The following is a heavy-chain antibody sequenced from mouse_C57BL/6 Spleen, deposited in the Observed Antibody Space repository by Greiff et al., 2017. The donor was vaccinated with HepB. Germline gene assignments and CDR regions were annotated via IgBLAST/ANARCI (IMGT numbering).Heavy chain of an antibody. Sequence: VKLQESGPELVKPGASVKISCKASGYAFSSSWMNWVKQRPGKGLEWIGRIYPGDGDTNYNGKFKGKATLTADKSSSTAYMQLSSLTSEDSAVYFCARSLDSSGSYYFDYWGQGTTLTVSS. V-gene: IGHV1-82*01. J-gene: IGHJ2*01. CDR3: ARSLDSSGSYYFDY. CDR2: IYPGDGDT. D-gene: IGHD3-2*02. CDR1: GYAFSSSW.